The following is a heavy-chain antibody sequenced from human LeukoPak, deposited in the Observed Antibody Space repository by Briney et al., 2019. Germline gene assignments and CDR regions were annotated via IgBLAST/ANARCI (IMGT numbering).Heavy chain of an antibody. J-gene: IGHJ4*02. V-gene: IGHV4-61*02. CDR2: IYTSGST. Sequence: SGPTLVNPTQTLTLTCTFSGFSLSTSGMCVSWIRQPAGKGLEWIGRIYTSGSTNYNPSLKSRVTISVDTSKNQFSLKLSSVTAADTAVYYCARDADGYSGSYSPFDYWGQGTLVTVSS. CDR1: GFSLSTSGM. D-gene: IGHD1-26*01. CDR3: ARDADGYSGSYSPFDY.